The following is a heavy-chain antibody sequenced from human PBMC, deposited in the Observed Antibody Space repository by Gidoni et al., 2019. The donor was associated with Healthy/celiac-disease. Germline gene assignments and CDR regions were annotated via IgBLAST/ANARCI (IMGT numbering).Heavy chain of an antibody. D-gene: IGHD4-17*01. CDR2: IYYSGST. Sequence: QLQLQESGPGLVKPAETLSLTCTGSGGSISRSSYYWGWIRQPPGKGLEGIGSIYYSGSTDYTPSLKSLVPISVATSKNPFSLKLSSVTAADTSVYYCARHDYGDYVPNRYYYMDVWGKGTTVTVSS. J-gene: IGHJ6*03. CDR3: ARHDYGDYVPNRYYYMDV. CDR1: GGSISRSSYY. V-gene: IGHV4-39*01.